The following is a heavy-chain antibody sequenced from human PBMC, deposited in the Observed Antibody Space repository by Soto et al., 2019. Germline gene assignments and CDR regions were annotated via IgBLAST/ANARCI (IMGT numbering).Heavy chain of an antibody. CDR2: MNPNSGNT. V-gene: IGHV1-8*01. J-gene: IGHJ5*02. Sequence: ASVKVSCKASGYTFTSYDINWVRQATGQGLEWMGWMNPNSGNTGYAQKLQGRVTMTADKSTSTAYMELSSLRSEDTAVYYCAIGDFWSGYRVPRFDPWGQGTLVTVSS. CDR1: GYTFTSYD. D-gene: IGHD3-3*01. CDR3: AIGDFWSGYRVPRFDP.